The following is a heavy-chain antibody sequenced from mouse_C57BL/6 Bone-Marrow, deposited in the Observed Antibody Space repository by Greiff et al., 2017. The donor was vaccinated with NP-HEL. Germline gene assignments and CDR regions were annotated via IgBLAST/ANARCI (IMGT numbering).Heavy chain of an antibody. CDR3: ARGHYGSRPYAMDY. J-gene: IGHJ4*01. V-gene: IGHV1-58*01. D-gene: IGHD1-1*01. Sequence: EVKLQESGAELVRPGSSVKMSCKTSGYTFTSYGINWVKQRPGQGLEWIGYIYIGNGYTEYNEKFKGKATLTSDTSSSTAYMQLSSLTSEDSAIYFCARGHYGSRPYAMDYWGQGTSVTVSS. CDR2: IYIGNGYT. CDR1: GYTFTSYG.